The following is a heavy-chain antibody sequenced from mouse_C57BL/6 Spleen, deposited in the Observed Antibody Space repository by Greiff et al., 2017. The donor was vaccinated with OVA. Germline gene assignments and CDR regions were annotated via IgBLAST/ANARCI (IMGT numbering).Heavy chain of an antibody. CDR3: ARTLNYGSSYDYFDY. V-gene: IGHV1-80*01. Sequence: VQLQQSGAELVKPGASVKISCKASGYAFSSYWMNWVKQRPGKGLEWIGQIYPGDGDTNYNGKFKGKATLTADKSSSTAYMQLSSLTSEDSAVYFCARTLNYGSSYDYFDYWGQGTTLTVSS. CDR1: GYAFSSYW. D-gene: IGHD1-1*01. CDR2: IYPGDGDT. J-gene: IGHJ2*01.